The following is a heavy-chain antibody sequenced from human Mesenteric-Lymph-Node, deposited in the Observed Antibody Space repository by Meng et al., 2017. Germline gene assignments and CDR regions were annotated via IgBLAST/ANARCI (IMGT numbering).Heavy chain of an antibody. V-gene: IGHV4-61*02. CDR2: IYTSGST. J-gene: IGHJ4*02. Sequence: SETLSLTCTVSGGSISSGSYYWSWIRQPAGKGLEWIGRIYTSGSTNYNPSLKSRVTISVDTSKNQFSLKLSSVTAADTAVYYCASRRDGYPRNPGFIVWGQGTLVTVSS. D-gene: IGHD5-24*01. CDR3: ASRRDGYPRNPGFIV. CDR1: GGSISSGSYY.